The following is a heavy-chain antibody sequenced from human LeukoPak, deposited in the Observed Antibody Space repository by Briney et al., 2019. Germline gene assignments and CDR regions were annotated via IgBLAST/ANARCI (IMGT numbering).Heavy chain of an antibody. D-gene: IGHD3-22*01. J-gene: IGHJ4*02. CDR3: ARRSGISLSYDSSGYPPDY. V-gene: IGHV5-51*01. Sequence: GASLKISCKGSGYSFTSYWISWVRKMPGKGLEWMGIIYPGDSDTRHGPSFQGQVTISADKSISTAYVQWSSLKASDTAMYYCARRSGISLSYDSSGYPPDYWGQGTLVTVSS. CDR1: GYSFTSYW. CDR2: IYPGDSDT.